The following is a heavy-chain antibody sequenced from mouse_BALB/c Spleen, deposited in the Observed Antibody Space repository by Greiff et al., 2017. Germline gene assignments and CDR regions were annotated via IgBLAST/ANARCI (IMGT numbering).Heavy chain of an antibody. CDR2: ISTYYGNT. CDR1: SYTFTDYA. J-gene: IGHJ4*01. CDR3: ARGRGEDYDPYYYAMDY. D-gene: IGHD2-4*01. Sequence: VQLQQSGPELVRPGVSVKISCKGSSYTFTDYAMHWVKQSHAKSLEWIGVISTYYGNTNYNQKFKGKATMTVDKSSSTAYMELARLTSEDSAVYYCARGRGEDYDPYYYAMDYWGQGTSVTVSS. V-gene: IGHV1-67*01.